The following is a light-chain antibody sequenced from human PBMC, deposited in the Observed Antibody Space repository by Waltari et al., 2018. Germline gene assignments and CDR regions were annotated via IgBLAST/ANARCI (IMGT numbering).Light chain of an antibody. CDR1: ESVRRA. CDR2: DAS. J-gene: IGKJ1*01. V-gene: IGKV3-20*01. CDR3: QHYRSLPVT. Sequence: EIVLTQSPGTLSLSPGESATLSCRASESVRRALAWYPQRPGQAPRLLIYDASARATGIPDRFSGSGSGTDFSLTISRLEPEDFALYYCQHYRSLPVTFGQGTKVEIK.